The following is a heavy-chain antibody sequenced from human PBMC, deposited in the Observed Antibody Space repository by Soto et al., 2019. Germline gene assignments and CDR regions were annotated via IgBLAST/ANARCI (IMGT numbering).Heavy chain of an antibody. CDR3: ARDLYINWYYPLDS. Sequence: SVKVCCKASGGTFGNYALSWVRHAPGQGLEWMGGIIPIFGKANYEQRFQGRLTITADESTSTAYMELNSLRSEDTAVYFCARDLYINWYYPLDSWGQGTLVTVSS. J-gene: IGHJ4*02. CDR1: GGTFGNYA. V-gene: IGHV1-69*13. D-gene: IGHD1-7*01. CDR2: IIPIFGKA.